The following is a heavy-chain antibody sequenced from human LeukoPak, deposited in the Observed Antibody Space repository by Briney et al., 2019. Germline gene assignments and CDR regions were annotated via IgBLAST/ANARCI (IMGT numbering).Heavy chain of an antibody. V-gene: IGHV3-21*01. CDR1: GFTFTTYS. CDR3: AKERYRNGEIFDY. D-gene: IGHD5-18*01. Sequence: GGSLRLSCAASGFTFTTYSMNWVRQAPGKGLEWVSSISSGSSYIYYADSVKGRFTISRDNARNSLYLQMNSLRVEDTAVYYCAKERYRNGEIFDYWGQGTLVTVSS. CDR2: ISSGSSYI. J-gene: IGHJ4*02.